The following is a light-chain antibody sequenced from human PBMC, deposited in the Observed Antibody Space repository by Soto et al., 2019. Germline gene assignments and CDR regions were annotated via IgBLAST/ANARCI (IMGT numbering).Light chain of an antibody. CDR1: QSISNW. CDR3: QHSGT. Sequence: DLQMTQSPSTLSASVGDRVTITCRASQSISNWLAWYQQKPGKAPKLLIHDASTLDRGVPSRFSGSGSGTEFTLSISSLQPDDFATYYCQHSGTFGQGTKVEIK. J-gene: IGKJ1*01. CDR2: DAS. V-gene: IGKV1-5*01.